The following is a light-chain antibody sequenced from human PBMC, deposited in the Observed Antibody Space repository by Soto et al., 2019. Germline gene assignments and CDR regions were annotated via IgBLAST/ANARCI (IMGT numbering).Light chain of an antibody. J-gene: IGKJ1*01. CDR1: LSVSSS. CDR2: DAS. Sequence: EIVLTQSPSTMSLSPGDRATLSCLASLSVSSSLACYQQKPGQAPRLLIYDASNRATGIPARFSGSGYGTDFTLTISSLEPEDLAVYYCQQRSTWWTFGQGTKVDIK. V-gene: IGKV3-11*01. CDR3: QQRSTWWT.